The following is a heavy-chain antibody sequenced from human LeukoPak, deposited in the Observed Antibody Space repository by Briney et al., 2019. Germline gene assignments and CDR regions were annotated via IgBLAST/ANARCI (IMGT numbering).Heavy chain of an antibody. V-gene: IGHV1-18*01. CDR1: GYTFTSYG. CDR3: ARDLRRGSSSWYVSGGDY. Sequence: ASVKVSCKASGYTFTSYGISWVRQAPGQGHEWMGWITAYNDNTYYAQKLQGRVTMTTDTSTSTAYMELRSLRSDDTAVYYCARDLRRGSSSWYVSGGDYWGQGTLVTVSS. J-gene: IGHJ4*02. CDR2: ITAYNDNT. D-gene: IGHD6-13*01.